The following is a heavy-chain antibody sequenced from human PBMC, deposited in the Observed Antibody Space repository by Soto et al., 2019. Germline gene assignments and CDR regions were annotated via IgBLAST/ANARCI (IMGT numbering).Heavy chain of an antibody. Sequence: QVQLVESGGGLVKPGGSLRLSCGASGFTFSDYYMSWIRQDPGKGLEWVSYISSSGSTIYYADSVKGRFTISRDNAKNSLYLQMNSLRAEDTAVYYCARDRQLWLPGYYYYYMDVWGKGTTVTVSS. CDR1: GFTFSDYY. J-gene: IGHJ6*03. D-gene: IGHD5-18*01. CDR2: ISSSGSTI. CDR3: ARDRQLWLPGYYYYYMDV. V-gene: IGHV3-11*01.